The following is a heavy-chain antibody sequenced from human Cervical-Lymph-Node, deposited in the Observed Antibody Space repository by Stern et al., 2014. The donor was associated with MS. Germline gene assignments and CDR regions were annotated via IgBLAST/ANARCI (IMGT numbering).Heavy chain of an antibody. V-gene: IGHV3-73*01. CDR3: TRATFIPMDWGGTNYYFDY. CDR2: IKSKTDNFAT. D-gene: IGHD3-10*01. J-gene: IGHJ4*02. Sequence: EVHLVESGGGLVQPGGSLKLSCVASGFTFSGSAIHWVRQASRKGLEWVGRIKSKTDNFATAYSASVKGRFTLSRDESENTAFLQMNSLKTEDTAVYYCTRATFIPMDWGGTNYYFDYWGQGTLVAVSS. CDR1: GFTFSGSA.